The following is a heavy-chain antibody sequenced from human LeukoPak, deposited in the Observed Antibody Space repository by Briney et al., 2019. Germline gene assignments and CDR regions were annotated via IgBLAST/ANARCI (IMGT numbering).Heavy chain of an antibody. Sequence: GRSLRLSCAASGFTISSYAMHWVRQAPGKGLEWVAVISYDGSNKYYADSVKGRFTISRDNSKNTLYLQMNSLRAEDTAVYYCARPHYDILTGLWYFDYWGQGTLVTVSS. CDR2: ISYDGSNK. V-gene: IGHV3-30*04. CDR1: GFTISSYA. J-gene: IGHJ4*02. D-gene: IGHD3-9*01. CDR3: ARPHYDILTGLWYFDY.